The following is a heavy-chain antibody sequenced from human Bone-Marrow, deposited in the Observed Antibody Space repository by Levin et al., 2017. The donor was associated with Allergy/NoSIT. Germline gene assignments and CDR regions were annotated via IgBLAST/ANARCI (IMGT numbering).Heavy chain of an antibody. V-gene: IGHV3-66*01. CDR1: GFTVSSNY. D-gene: IGHD3-16*01. CDR2: IYSGGST. J-gene: IGHJ4*02. CDR3: AVEGRGGSPDYFDY. Sequence: SCAASGFTVSSNYMSWVRQAPGKGLEWVSVIYSGGSTYYADSVKGRFTISRDNSKNTLYLQMNSLRAEDTAVYYCAVEGRGGSPDYFDYWGQGTLVTVSS.